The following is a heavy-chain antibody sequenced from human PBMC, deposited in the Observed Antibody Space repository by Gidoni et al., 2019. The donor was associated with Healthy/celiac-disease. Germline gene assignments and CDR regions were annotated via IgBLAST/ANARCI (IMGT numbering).Heavy chain of an antibody. CDR3: AKRAIAAADLDY. Sequence: EVQLLESGGGLVQPAGSLRLSCAASGFTFSSYDMTWVRQAPGKGLEWVSAISGSGGSTYYADSVKGRFTISRDNSKNTLYLQMNSLRAEDTAVYYCAKRAIAAADLDYWGQGTLVTVSS. CDR2: ISGSGGST. CDR1: GFTFSSYD. V-gene: IGHV3-23*01. J-gene: IGHJ4*02. D-gene: IGHD6-13*01.